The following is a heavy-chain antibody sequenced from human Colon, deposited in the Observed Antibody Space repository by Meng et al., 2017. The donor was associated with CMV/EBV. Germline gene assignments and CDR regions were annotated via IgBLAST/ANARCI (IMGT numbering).Heavy chain of an antibody. J-gene: IGHJ4*02. D-gene: IGHD2-2*01. CDR3: AKGSAALDS. CDR1: GFTFSSYG. CDR2: LRHDESNI. Sequence: GESLKISCAASGFTFSSYGMHWVRQAPGQGLEWVALLRHDESNIYYADSVRGRFTISRDNSKNILYLQMDSLRPEDTGAYYCAKGSAALDSWGQGTLVTVSS. V-gene: IGHV3-30*02.